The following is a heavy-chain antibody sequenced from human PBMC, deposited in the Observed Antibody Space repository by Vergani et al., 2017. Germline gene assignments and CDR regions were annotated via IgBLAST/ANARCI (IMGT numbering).Heavy chain of an antibody. V-gene: IGHV3-11*01. J-gene: IGHJ6*03. Sequence: QVQLVESGGGLVKPGGSLRLSCAASGFTFSDYYMSWIRQAPGKGLEWVSYISSSGSTIYYADSVKGRFTISRDNAKNSLFLQMNSLRAEDTAVYYCARVPRLXFLNQLLPGYYYYYMDVWGKGTTVTVSS. D-gene: IGHD2-2*01. CDR1: GFTFSDYY. CDR2: ISSSGSTI. CDR3: ARVPRLXFLNQLLPGYYYYYMDV.